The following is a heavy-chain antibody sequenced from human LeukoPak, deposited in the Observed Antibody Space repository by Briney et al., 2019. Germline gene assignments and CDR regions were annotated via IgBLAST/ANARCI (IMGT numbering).Heavy chain of an antibody. CDR2: ISGSVGST. D-gene: IGHD4-17*01. V-gene: IGHV3-53*01. Sequence: QTGGSLRLSCAASGFTVSSNYMSWVRQAPGKGLEWVSGISGSVGSTYYADPVKGRFTISRDNSKNTLYLQMNSLKTEDTAVYYCTRGIDYGDYPVAYGMDVWGQGTTVTVSS. CDR1: GFTVSSNY. J-gene: IGHJ6*02. CDR3: TRGIDYGDYPVAYGMDV.